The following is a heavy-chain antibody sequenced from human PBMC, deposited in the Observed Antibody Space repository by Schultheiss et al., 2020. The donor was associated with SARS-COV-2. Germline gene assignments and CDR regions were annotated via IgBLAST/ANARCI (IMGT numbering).Heavy chain of an antibody. CDR2: VSYDGNNK. CDR1: GFTFRNYG. Sequence: GGSLRLSCVASGFTFRNYGIHWVRQAPGKGLEWVAVVSYDGNNKYYADSVKGRFTISRDNSKNTLYLQMDSLRAEDTAVYYCAKSHNWNVYYFDYWGQGTLVTVSS. J-gene: IGHJ4*02. D-gene: IGHD1-20*01. CDR3: AKSHNWNVYYFDY. V-gene: IGHV3-30*18.